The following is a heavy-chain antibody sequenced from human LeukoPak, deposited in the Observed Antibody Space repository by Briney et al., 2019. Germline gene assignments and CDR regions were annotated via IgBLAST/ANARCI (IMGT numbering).Heavy chain of an antibody. Sequence: ASVKVSCTASGYTFTKYYMHWVRQAPGQGLEWMGIIDPSGGGTTYAQQFQGRVTMARDTSTTTVYMELSSLRSEDTAVYYCATWGSSSSPLPSMDVWGQGTTVIVSS. J-gene: IGHJ6*02. CDR2: IDPSGGGT. V-gene: IGHV1-46*01. CDR1: GYTFTKYY. CDR3: ATWGSSSSPLPSMDV. D-gene: IGHD6-13*01.